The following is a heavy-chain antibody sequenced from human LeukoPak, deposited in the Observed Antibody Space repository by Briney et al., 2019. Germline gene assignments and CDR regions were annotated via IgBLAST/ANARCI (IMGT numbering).Heavy chain of an antibody. Sequence: GGSLRLSCAASGFTFSSFAMSWVRQAPGKGLQWLSAISGSGGSTYYADSVKGRFTISRDNSKNTLYLQMNSLRAEDTAVYYCAKDRSQDYYDSSGPSAAFDIWGQGTMVTVSS. D-gene: IGHD3-22*01. J-gene: IGHJ3*02. CDR2: ISGSGGST. V-gene: IGHV3-23*01. CDR3: AKDRSQDYYDSSGPSAAFDI. CDR1: GFTFSSFA.